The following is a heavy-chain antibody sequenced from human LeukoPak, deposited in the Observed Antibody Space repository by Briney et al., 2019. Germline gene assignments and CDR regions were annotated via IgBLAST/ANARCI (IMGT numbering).Heavy chain of an antibody. Sequence: GGSLRLSCSASKFRFSDYGMHWVRQAPGKGLEWVAFIRFDGTKTNYAESVRGRFTISRDNSKNTLYLQMNSLRADDTAVFYCAKDGVILAPGESWYMDVWGSGTPVTVSS. J-gene: IGHJ6*03. D-gene: IGHD3-16*01. V-gene: IGHV3-30*02. CDR1: KFRFSDYG. CDR3: AKDGVILAPGESWYMDV. CDR2: IRFDGTKT.